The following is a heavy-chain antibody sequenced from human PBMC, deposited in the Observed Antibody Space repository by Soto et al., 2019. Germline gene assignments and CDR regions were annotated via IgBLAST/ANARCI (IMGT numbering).Heavy chain of an antibody. V-gene: IGHV4-31*03. CDR2: IYYCGST. D-gene: IGHD3-22*01. CDR1: GGSIRSGGYY. J-gene: IGHJ4*02. Sequence: SETLSLTCTVSGGSIRSGGYYWSWIRQHPGKGLEWIGYIYYCGSTYYNPSLKSRVTISVDTSKIQFSLKLSSVTAADTAVYYCAMGRGLIVVVITPDYFDYWGQGTLVTVSS. CDR3: AMGRGLIVVVITPDYFDY.